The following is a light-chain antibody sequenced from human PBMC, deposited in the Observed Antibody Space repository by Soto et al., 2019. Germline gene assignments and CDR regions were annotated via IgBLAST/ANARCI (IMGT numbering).Light chain of an antibody. Sequence: QSALTQPRSVSGSPGQSVTISCTGTSSDVGVYNYVSWYQQHPGKAPQLVIYDVIKRPSGVPYRFSGSKSGNTASLTISGLQAEDEADYYCCSYAGSSLWVFGGGTKLTV. J-gene: IGLJ3*02. CDR2: DVI. CDR3: CSYAGSSLWV. CDR1: SSDVGVYNY. V-gene: IGLV2-11*01.